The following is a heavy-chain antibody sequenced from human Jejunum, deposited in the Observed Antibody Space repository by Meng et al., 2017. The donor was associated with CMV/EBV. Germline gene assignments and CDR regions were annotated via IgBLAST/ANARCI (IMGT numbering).Heavy chain of an antibody. CDR1: GFPFSSYA. D-gene: IGHD6-13*01. J-gene: IGHJ4*02. V-gene: IGHV3-30*04. Sequence: SGFPFSSYAMHLVRQAPGKGLEWVAVIPFDGNNEHYADSVKGRFTISRDNSKNTLYLQVNSLRPEDTGVYYCARGTGSGSWLIDSWGQGTLVTVSS. CDR3: ARGTGSGSWLIDS. CDR2: IPFDGNNE.